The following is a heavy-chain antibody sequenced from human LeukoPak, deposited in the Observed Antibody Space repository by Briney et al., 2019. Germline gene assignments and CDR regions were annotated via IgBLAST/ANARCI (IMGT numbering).Heavy chain of an antibody. CDR2: INTNRGGT. CDR1: GYTFTVYY. Sequence: ASVKLSFNASGYTFTVYYMHWVRLGPAPGHEWMGWINTNRGGTNYDHKSQGRVTTTRDTTISTDYIVLRRLRSDDTTADYCALKEYGYYYYMDVWGKGTTVTVSS. J-gene: IGHJ6*03. D-gene: IGHD4-17*01. CDR3: ALKEYGYYYYMDV. V-gene: IGHV1-2*02.